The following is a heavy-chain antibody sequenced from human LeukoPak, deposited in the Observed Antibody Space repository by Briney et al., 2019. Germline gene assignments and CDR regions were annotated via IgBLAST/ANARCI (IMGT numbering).Heavy chain of an antibody. J-gene: IGHJ4*02. CDR1: GYSISSGYY. CDR2: IYHSGST. V-gene: IGHV4-38-2*02. CDR3: ARGGYSYGHDY. Sequence: SETLSLTCTVSGYSISSGYYWGWIRQPPGKGLEWIGSIYHSGSTYYNPSLKSRVTISVDTSKSQFSLKLSSVTAADTAVYYCARGGYSYGHDYWGQGTLVTVSS. D-gene: IGHD5-18*01.